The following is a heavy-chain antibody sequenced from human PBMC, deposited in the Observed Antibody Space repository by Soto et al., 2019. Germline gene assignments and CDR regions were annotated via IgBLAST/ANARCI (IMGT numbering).Heavy chain of an antibody. CDR3: ARGAVIHDAFDI. J-gene: IGHJ3*02. V-gene: IGHV1-2*02. CDR2: VNPNSGGT. CDR1: GCTFTGYY. Sequence: ASVKVSCKASGCTFTGYYMHWVRQAPGQGLEWMGWVNPNSGGTNYAQKFQGRVTMTRDTSISTAYMELSRLRSDDTAVYYCARGAVIHDAFDIWGQGTMVTVSS.